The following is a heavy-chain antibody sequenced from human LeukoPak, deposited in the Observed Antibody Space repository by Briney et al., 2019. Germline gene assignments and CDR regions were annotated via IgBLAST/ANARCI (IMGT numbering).Heavy chain of an antibody. CDR3: AICQGWFVQARRAVIYY. V-gene: IGHV3-30*04. D-gene: IGHD3-10*01. J-gene: IGHJ4*02. Sequence: RGRSLRLSCADSGFTFSIYAMHWVRPAPGEGLGWRSVISYDASNKHYADSAKGRFTISRDNSTKTRCLQMNSLREQDTVVYYCAICQGWFVQARRAVIYYLVQGALVTVSS. CDR2: ISYDASNK. CDR1: GFTFSIYA.